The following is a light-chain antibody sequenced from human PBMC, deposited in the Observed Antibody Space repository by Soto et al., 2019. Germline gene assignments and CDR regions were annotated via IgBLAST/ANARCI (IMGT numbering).Light chain of an antibody. CDR2: KVS. J-gene: IGKJ4*01. V-gene: IGKV2-24*01. CDR3: LQAIHYPLT. CDR1: QSLVNSAGDTY. Sequence: DVVMTQTPLSSPVTLGQPASISCRSSQSLVNSAGDTYLSWLQQRPGQPPRVLIYKVSNRFPGVPDRFSGSGAGTDFTLQISRVEAEDVGVYYCLQAIHYPLTFGGGTTMEIK.